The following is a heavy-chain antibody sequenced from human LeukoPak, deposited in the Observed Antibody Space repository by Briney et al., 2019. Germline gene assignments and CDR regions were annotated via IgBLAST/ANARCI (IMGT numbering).Heavy chain of an antibody. CDR2: IRYDGSNK. J-gene: IGHJ4*02. D-gene: IGHD4-23*01. V-gene: IGHV3-30*02. CDR1: GFTFSSYG. CDR3: AKDLDGGNPGAFILDY. Sequence: PGGSLRLSCAASGFTFSSYGMHWVRQAPGKGLEWVAFIRYDGSNKYYADSVKGRFTISRDNSKNTLYLQMNSLRAEDTAVYYCAKDLDGGNPGAFILDYWGQGTLVTVSS.